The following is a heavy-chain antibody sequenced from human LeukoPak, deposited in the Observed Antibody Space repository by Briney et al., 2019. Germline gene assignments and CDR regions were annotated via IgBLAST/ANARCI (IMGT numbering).Heavy chain of an antibody. Sequence: SETLSLTCTVSGGSISSYYWSWIRQPPGKGLEWIGYIYYSGSTNYNPSLKSRVTISVDTSKNQFSLKLSSVTAADTAVYYCARVAPGAPANSDYWGQGTLVTVSS. CDR1: GGSISSYY. CDR2: IYYSGST. CDR3: ARVAPGAPANSDY. V-gene: IGHV4-59*01. D-gene: IGHD2-15*01. J-gene: IGHJ4*02.